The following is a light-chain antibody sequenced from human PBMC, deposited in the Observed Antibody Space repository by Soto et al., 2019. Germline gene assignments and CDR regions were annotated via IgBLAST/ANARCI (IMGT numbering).Light chain of an antibody. J-gene: IGKJ2*01. CDR3: QQSYKTPHT. CDR2: AVS. V-gene: IGKV1-39*01. Sequence: DIQMTQSPSSLSASVGDRVTITCRASQGVSAYLLWYQQRQGTAPKLMIYAVSNLLSGVPSRFSGNESGTNFTLTICSLQPEDFATYYCQQSYKTPHTFDQGTKLETK. CDR1: QGVSAY.